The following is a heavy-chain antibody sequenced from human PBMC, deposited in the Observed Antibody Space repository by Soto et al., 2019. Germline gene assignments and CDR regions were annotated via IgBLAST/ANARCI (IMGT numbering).Heavy chain of an antibody. CDR2: INTYNGNS. CDR1: GYTLTNSA. V-gene: IGHV1-18*01. CDR3: ARDCTGGSCFCIY. D-gene: IGHD2-15*01. Sequence: QVQLVQSAAEVKKPGASVKVSCKASGYTLTNSAISWVRQSAGQGPEWMGWINTYNGNSSYAQKFQGRVTMTTDTSTNTAYMELRSLTSDDTAVYYCARDCTGGSCFCIYWGQGTLVTVSS. J-gene: IGHJ4*02.